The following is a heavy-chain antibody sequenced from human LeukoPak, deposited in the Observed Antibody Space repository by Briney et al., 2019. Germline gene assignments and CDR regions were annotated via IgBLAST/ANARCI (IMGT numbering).Heavy chain of an antibody. CDR2: IYYSGST. D-gene: IGHD2-21*01. Sequence: SETLSPTCTVSGGSISSYYWSWIRQPPGKGLEWIGYIYYSGSTNYNPSLKSRVTISVDTSKNQFSLKLSSVTAADTAVYYCARDMWRAFDIWGQGTMVTVSS. CDR3: ARDMWRAFDI. CDR1: GGSISSYY. V-gene: IGHV4-59*01. J-gene: IGHJ3*02.